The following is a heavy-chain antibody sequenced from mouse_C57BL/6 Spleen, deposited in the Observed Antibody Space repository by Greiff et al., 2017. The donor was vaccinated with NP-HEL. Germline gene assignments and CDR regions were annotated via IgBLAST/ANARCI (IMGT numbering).Heavy chain of an antibody. D-gene: IGHD1-1*01. J-gene: IGHJ1*03. V-gene: IGHV1-82*01. Sequence: VQLQQSGPELVKPGASVKISCKASGYAFSSSWMNWVKQRPGKGLEWIGRIYPGDGDTNYNGKFKGKAALTADKSSSTAYMQLSSLTSEDSAVYFCASSITTVPYWYFDVWGTGTTVTVSS. CDR3: ASSITTVPYWYFDV. CDR2: IYPGDGDT. CDR1: GYAFSSSW.